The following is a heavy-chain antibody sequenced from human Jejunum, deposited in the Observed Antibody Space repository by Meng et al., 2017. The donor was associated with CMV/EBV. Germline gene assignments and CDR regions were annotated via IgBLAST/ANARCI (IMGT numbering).Heavy chain of an antibody. CDR2: IPFDGNNE. CDR1: GFTFRSYA. V-gene: IGHV3-30*04. D-gene: IGHD6-13*01. CDR3: ARGTGSGSWLIDS. J-gene: IGHJ4*02. Sequence: SGFTFRSYAMHWVRQAPGKGLEWVAVIPFDGNNEHYADSVKGRFTISRDNSKNTLYLQVNSLRLEDTGVYYCARGTGSGSWLIDSWGQGTLVTVSS.